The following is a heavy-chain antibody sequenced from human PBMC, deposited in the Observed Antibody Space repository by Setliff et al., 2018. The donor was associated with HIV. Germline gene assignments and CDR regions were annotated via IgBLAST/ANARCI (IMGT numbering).Heavy chain of an antibody. D-gene: IGHD6-19*01. V-gene: IGHV4-4*09. J-gene: IGHJ4*02. CDR3: EVAGQ. CDR2: IYSSGST. CDR1: GGSISSYY. Sequence: SETLSLTCTVSGGSISSYYWSWIRQPPGKGLEWLGHIYSSGSTNYNPSLKSRVTISVDTSKNQFSLNLSSVTAADTAVYYCEVAGQWGQGTLVTVSS.